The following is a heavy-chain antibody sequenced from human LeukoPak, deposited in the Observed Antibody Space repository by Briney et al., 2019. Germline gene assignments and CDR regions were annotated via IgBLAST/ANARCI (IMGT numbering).Heavy chain of an antibody. CDR3: ARQLDYDAFDI. CDR2: IYYSGST. Sequence: SETLSLTCTVSGGSISSYYWSWIRQPPGKGLEWIGYIYYSGSTNYNPSLKSRVTISVDTSKNQFSLKLSSVTAADTAVYYCARQLDYDAFDIWGQGTMVTASS. D-gene: IGHD3/OR15-3a*01. CDR1: GGSISSYY. J-gene: IGHJ3*02. V-gene: IGHV4-59*01.